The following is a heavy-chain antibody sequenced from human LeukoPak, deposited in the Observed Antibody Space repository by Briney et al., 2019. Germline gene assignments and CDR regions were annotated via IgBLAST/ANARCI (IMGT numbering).Heavy chain of an antibody. D-gene: IGHD1-26*01. V-gene: IGHV1-8*01. CDR2: MNPNSGNT. CDR3: ARDLIVGANYYFDY. Sequence: GASVRVSCKASGYTFTSYDINWVRQATGQGLEWMGWMNPNSGNTGYAQKFQGRVTMTRDTSISTAYMELSRLRSDDTAVYYCARDLIVGANYYFDYWGQGTLVTVSS. J-gene: IGHJ4*02. CDR1: GYTFTSYD.